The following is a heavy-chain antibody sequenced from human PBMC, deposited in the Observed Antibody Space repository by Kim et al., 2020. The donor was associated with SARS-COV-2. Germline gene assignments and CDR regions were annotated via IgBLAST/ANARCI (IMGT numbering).Heavy chain of an antibody. J-gene: IGHJ4*02. CDR1: GYTFTSYY. Sequence: ASVKVSCKASGYTFTSYYMHWVRQAPGQGLEWMGIINPSGGSTSYAQKFQGRVTMTRDTSTSTVYMELSSLRSEDTAVYYCARDNVVVPAARLAAAGFDYWGQGTLVTVSS. CDR2: INPSGGST. CDR3: ARDNVVVPAARLAAAGFDY. D-gene: IGHD2-2*01. V-gene: IGHV1-46*01.